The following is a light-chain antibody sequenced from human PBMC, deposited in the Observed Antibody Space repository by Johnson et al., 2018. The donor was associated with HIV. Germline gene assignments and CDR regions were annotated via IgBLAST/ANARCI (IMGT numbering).Light chain of an antibody. Sequence: QSVLTQPPSVSAAPGQKVTISCSGSSSNIGNNYVSWYQQLPGTAPKLLIYDNNKRPSGTPDRFSGSKSGTSATLGITGLQTGDEADYYCGTWASSLRSGFVGTGTKVTVL. CDR3: GTWASSLRSGF. CDR2: DNN. J-gene: IGLJ1*01. CDR1: SSNIGNNY. V-gene: IGLV1-51*01.